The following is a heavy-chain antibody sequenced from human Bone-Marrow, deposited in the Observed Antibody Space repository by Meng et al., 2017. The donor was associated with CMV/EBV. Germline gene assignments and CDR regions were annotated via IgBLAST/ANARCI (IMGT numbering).Heavy chain of an antibody. CDR3: ARAVGATNNNWFDP. CDR1: VSGNSAA. J-gene: IGHJ5*02. CDR2: TYYRSKWYN. D-gene: IGHD1-26*01. Sequence: VSGNSAAWNWIRQSPSRGLEWLGRTYYRSKWYNDYAVSVKSRITINPDTSKNQFSLQLNSVTPEDTAVYYCARAVGATNNNWFDPWGQGTLVTVSS. V-gene: IGHV6-1*01.